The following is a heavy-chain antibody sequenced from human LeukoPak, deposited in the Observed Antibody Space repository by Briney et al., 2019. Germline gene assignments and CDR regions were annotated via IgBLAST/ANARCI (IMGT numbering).Heavy chain of an antibody. CDR2: ISYDGSNK. CDR1: GFTFSSYG. Sequence: GGSLRLSCAASGFTFSSYGMHWLRQAPGKGLEWVSVISYDGSNKYYADSVKGRFTISRDNSKNTLYLQMNSLRAEDTAVYYCAKLGYCSSTSCPTVTNFDYWGQGTLVTVSS. J-gene: IGHJ4*02. CDR3: AKLGYCSSTSCPTVTNFDY. D-gene: IGHD2-2*01. V-gene: IGHV3-30*18.